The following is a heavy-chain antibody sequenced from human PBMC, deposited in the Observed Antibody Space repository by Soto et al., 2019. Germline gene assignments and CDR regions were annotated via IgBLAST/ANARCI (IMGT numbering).Heavy chain of an antibody. CDR1: GFTVSSNY. J-gene: IGHJ6*02. CDR3: ARDRYSYYDFWSGSLPYYYFGMDV. D-gene: IGHD3-3*01. Sequence: GGSLRLSCAASGFTVSSNYMSWVRQAPGKGLEWVSVIYSGGSTYYADSVKGRFTISRDNSKNTLYLQMNSLRAEDTAVYYCARDRYSYYDFWSGSLPYYYFGMDVWGQGTTVTVSS. V-gene: IGHV3-66*01. CDR2: IYSGGST.